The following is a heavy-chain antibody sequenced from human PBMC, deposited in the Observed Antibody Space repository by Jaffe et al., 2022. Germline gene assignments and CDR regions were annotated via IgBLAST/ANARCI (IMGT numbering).Heavy chain of an antibody. CDR3: ARRAGSGGATGAFDI. CDR1: GYFISSGYN. D-gene: IGHD3-10*01. J-gene: IGHJ3*02. V-gene: IGHV4-38-2*02. CDR2: IYHSGSP. Sequence: QVQLQESGPGLVKPSETLFLTCSVSGYFISSGYNWVWIRQPPGKGLELIGTIYHSGSPYYNPSLKSRVTISVDTSKNQFSLKLISVSAADTAFYYCARRAGSGGATGAFDIWGQGTMVTVSS.